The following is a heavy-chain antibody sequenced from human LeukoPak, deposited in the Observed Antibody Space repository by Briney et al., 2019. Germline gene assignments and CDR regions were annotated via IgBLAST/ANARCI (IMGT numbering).Heavy chain of an antibody. D-gene: IGHD2-21*01. J-gene: IGHJ4*02. CDR2: INQDGSER. Sequence: GGSLRLSCAASGFTFSTYWMSWVRQAPGKGLEWVANINQDGSERYYVDSVKGRFTISRDNAKTSLYLQMNTLRAEDTAVYYCARGWGWRDYWGQGTLVTVSS. V-gene: IGHV3-7*05. CDR1: GFTFSTYW. CDR3: ARGWGWRDY.